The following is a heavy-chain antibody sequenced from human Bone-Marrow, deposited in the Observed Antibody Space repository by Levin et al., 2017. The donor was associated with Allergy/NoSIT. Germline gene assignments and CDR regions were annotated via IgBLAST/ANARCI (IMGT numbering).Heavy chain of an antibody. CDR3: TAICSSTSCARYYYYMDV. CDR2: IKSKTDGGTT. D-gene: IGHD2-2*01. J-gene: IGHJ6*03. V-gene: IGHV3-15*01. CDR1: GFTFSNAW. Sequence: TGESLKISCAASGFTFSNAWMSWVRQAPGKGLEWVGRIKSKTDGGTTDYAAPVKGRFTISRDDSKNTLYLQMNSLKTEDTAVYYCTAICSSTSCARYYYYMDVWGKGTTVTVSS.